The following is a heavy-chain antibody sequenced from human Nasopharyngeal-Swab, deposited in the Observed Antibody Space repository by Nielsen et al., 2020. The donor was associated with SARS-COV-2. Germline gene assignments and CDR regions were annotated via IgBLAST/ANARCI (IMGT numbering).Heavy chain of an antibody. Sequence: GSLRLTCAVYGGSFSGYYWSWIRQPPGKGLEWIGKINHSGSTNYNPSLKSRVTISIDTSKNQFSLKLSSVTAADTAVYYCARDYYYDSSGFDYWGQGTLVTVSS. CDR3: ARDYYYDSSGFDY. D-gene: IGHD3-22*01. CDR1: GGSFSGYY. J-gene: IGHJ4*02. V-gene: IGHV4-34*01. CDR2: INHSGST.